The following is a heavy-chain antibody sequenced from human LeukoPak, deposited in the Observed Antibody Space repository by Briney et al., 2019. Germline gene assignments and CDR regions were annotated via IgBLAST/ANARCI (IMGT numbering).Heavy chain of an antibody. CDR2: IYPGDSDT. D-gene: IGHD1-26*01. J-gene: IGHJ4*02. V-gene: IGHV5-51*01. CDR3: ARQPGTDRFFDF. CDR1: GYIFNKYW. Sequence: GESLKISCQASGYIFNKYWIGWVRQMPGKGLEWIGIIYPGDSDTSYSPSFQGHFTISADKSSGTAYLQWSRLEASDTALYYCARQPGTDRFFDFWGQGTLVTVSS.